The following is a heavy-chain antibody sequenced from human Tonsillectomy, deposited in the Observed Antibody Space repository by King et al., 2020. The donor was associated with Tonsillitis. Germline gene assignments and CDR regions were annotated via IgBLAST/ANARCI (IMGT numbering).Heavy chain of an antibody. CDR2: INHSGST. J-gene: IGHJ4*02. CDR3: ARGRGRYYYDSSGYYAN. D-gene: IGHD3-22*01. CDR1: GGSFSGYY. Sequence: VQLQQWGAGLLKPSETLSLTCAVYGGSFSGYYWSWIRQPPGKGLEWIGEINHSGSTNYNPSLKSRVTISVDTSKNQFSLKLSSVTAADTAVYYCARGRGRYYYDSSGYYANWGQGTLVTVSS. V-gene: IGHV4-34*01.